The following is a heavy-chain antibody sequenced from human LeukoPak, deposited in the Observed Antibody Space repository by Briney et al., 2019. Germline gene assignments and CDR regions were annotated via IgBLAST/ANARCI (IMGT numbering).Heavy chain of an antibody. CDR3: ARAAVIHDYGDYAHFDY. J-gene: IGHJ4*02. CDR1: GFIIISYR. CDR2: IKQDGSEK. Sequence: PGGSLRLSCAASGFIIISYRMSWVRQAPGKGLEWVANIKQDGSEKYYADSVKGRFTISRDNSKNTLYLQMNSLRAEDTAVYYCARAAVIHDYGDYAHFDYWGQGTLVTVSS. D-gene: IGHD4-17*01. V-gene: IGHV3-7*01.